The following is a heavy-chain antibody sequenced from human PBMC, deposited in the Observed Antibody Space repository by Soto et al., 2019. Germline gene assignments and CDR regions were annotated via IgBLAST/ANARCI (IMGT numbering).Heavy chain of an antibody. CDR2: ISHTGNT. J-gene: IGHJ3*02. CDR3: ARTRTTEVDEDAFDI. V-gene: IGHV4-59*01. CDR1: GAFISSFY. Sequence: QVQLQESGPGLVKPSETLSLDCTVSGAFISSFYWSWIRQPPGKALEWIGYISHTGNTNYNPSLKSRLSISLHTSKRRFSLKLNSVTAEDTAIYYCARTRTTEVDEDAFDIWGQGTLVTVSS. D-gene: IGHD4-17*01.